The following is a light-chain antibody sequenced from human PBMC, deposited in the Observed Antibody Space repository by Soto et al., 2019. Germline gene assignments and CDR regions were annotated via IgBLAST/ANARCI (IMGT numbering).Light chain of an antibody. CDR3: QQYGSSGT. CDR1: QSVSNNY. CDR2: GAS. J-gene: IGKJ1*01. V-gene: IGKV3-20*01. Sequence: ETVMTKSPGTLSLSPGEGATLSCMASQSVSNNYLAWYQQKPGQAPRLLIYGASNRATGIPDRFSGSGSGTDFTLTISRLEPEDFAVYYCQQYGSSGTFGQGTKVDIK.